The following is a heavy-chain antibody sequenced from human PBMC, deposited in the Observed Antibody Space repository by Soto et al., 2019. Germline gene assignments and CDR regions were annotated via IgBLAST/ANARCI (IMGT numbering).Heavy chain of an antibody. D-gene: IGHD1-26*01. CDR1: GGSMSSSNW. J-gene: IGHJ4*02. V-gene: IGHV4-4*02. CDR3: ARSGATVLDY. Sequence: PSETLSLTCTVSGGSMSSSNWWNWVRQPPGKGLEWIGETHQSGRTNYNPSLKSRVTISVDKSKNEFSLKLNSVTAADTAVYFCARSGATVLDYWGQGTLVTVSS. CDR2: THQSGRT.